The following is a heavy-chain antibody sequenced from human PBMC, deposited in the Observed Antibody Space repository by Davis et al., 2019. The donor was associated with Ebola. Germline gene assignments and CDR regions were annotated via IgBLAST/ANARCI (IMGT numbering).Heavy chain of an antibody. V-gene: IGHV1-8*01. CDR3: ARVLTRPQRRWFDP. D-gene: IGHD1-14*01. J-gene: IGHJ5*02. Sequence: AASVKVSCKASGYTFTSYDINWVRQATGQGLEWMGWVNPNSGNAGYAQKFQGRVTMTRNTSITTAYMELSSLRSEDTAVYYCARVLTRPQRRWFDPWGQGTLVTVSS. CDR2: VNPNSGNA. CDR1: GYTFTSYD.